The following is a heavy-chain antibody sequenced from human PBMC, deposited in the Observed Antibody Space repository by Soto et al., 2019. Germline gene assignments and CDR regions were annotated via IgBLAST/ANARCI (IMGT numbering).Heavy chain of an antibody. CDR1: GFSLSTSGVG. J-gene: IGHJ6*02. D-gene: IGHD6-6*01. CDR2: IYWDDDK. V-gene: IGHV2-5*02. Sequence: QITLKESGPTLVKPTQTLTLTCTFSGFSLSTSGVGVGWIRQPPGKALEWLALIYWDDDKRYSPSLKSRLTNTNDTSKNQVVITMTNMDPVDTATYYCAHRSQDSSSVVLRYYYGMDVWVQGTTVTVS. CDR3: AHRSQDSSSVVLRYYYGMDV.